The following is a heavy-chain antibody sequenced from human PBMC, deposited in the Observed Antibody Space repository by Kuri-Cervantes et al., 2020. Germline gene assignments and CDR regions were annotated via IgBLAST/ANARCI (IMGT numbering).Heavy chain of an antibody. Sequence: GGSLRPPCAASGFTFDDYAMHWVRQAPGKGLEWVSGISWNSGSIGYADSVKGRFTISRDNAKNSLYLQMNSLRAEDTALYYCAKDLYSSGWMFFDYWGQGTLVTVSS. D-gene: IGHD6-19*01. J-gene: IGHJ4*02. CDR2: ISWNSGSI. V-gene: IGHV3-9*01. CDR3: AKDLYSSGWMFFDY. CDR1: GFTFDDYA.